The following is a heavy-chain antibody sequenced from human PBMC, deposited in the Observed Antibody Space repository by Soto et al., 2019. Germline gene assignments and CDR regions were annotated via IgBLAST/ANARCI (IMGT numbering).Heavy chain of an antibody. Sequence: QIQLMQSGAEVKKPGASVKVSCKASGYTFTSYGIHWVRQAPGQRLEWTGWINAGNGNTKYSEKFQGRVTITRDTSASTAYLELSSLRSEDTAVXYXXXXXXXXXAYYHHYY. J-gene: IGHJ6*03. CDR1: GYTFTSYG. CDR3: XXXXXXXXAYYHHYY. D-gene: IGHD3-16*01. V-gene: IGHV1-3*01. CDR2: INAGNGNT.